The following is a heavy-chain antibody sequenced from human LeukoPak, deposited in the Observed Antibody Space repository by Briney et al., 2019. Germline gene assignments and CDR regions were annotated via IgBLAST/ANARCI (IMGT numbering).Heavy chain of an antibody. CDR1: GDSVSSNNAA. D-gene: IGHD6-19*01. J-gene: IGHJ3*02. V-gene: IGHV6-1*01. CDR3: AREAGSTGPVGAFDI. CDR2: TYYRSKWYD. Sequence: PSQTLSLTCAISGDSVSSNNAAWNWIRQSPSRGLEWLGKTYYRSKWYDDYAVSVKSRITINPDTSKNQFTLKMNSVTPEDTAVYYYAREAGSTGPVGAFDIWGQGTRVTVSS.